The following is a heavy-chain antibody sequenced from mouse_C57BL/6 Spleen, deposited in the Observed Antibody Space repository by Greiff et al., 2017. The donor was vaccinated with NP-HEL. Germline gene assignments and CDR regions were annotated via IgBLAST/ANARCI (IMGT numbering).Heavy chain of an antibody. Sequence: VKVVESGAELVKPGASVKISCKASGYAFSSYWMNWVKQRPGKGLEWIGQIYPGDGDTNYNGKFKGKATLTADKSSSTAYMQLSSLTSEDSAVYFCARGPNGSSYDFDYWGQGTTLTVSS. CDR3: ARGPNGSSYDFDY. D-gene: IGHD1-1*01. CDR2: IYPGDGDT. J-gene: IGHJ2*01. V-gene: IGHV1-80*01. CDR1: GYAFSSYW.